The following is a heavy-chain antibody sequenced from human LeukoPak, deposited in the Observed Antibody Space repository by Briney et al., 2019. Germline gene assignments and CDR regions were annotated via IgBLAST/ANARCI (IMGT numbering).Heavy chain of an antibody. CDR2: INSDGSST. Sequence: GGSLRLSCAASGFTFRNYWMHWVRQAPGKGLFWVSRINSDGSSTSYADSVKGRFTISRDSAKNTLYLQMNSLRAEDTAVYYCAREAGYSSSWYVDNWFDPWGQGTLVTVSS. D-gene: IGHD6-13*01. J-gene: IGHJ5*02. CDR1: GFTFRNYW. CDR3: AREAGYSSSWYVDNWFDP. V-gene: IGHV3-74*01.